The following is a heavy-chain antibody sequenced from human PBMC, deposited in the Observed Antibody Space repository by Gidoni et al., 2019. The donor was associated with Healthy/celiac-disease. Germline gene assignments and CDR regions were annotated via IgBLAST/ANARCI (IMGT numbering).Heavy chain of an antibody. J-gene: IGHJ4*02. CDR1: GFTFSSYA. CDR3: AKDRYYYDSSGYYCY. CDR2: ISGSGGST. Sequence: EVQLLESGGGLVQPGGSLRLSCSASGFTFSSYAMGWVRQAPGKGLEWVSAISGSGGSTYYADSVKGRFTISRDNSKNTLYLQMNSLRAEDTAVYYCAKDRYYYDSSGYYCYWGQGTLVTVSS. V-gene: IGHV3-23*01. D-gene: IGHD3-22*01.